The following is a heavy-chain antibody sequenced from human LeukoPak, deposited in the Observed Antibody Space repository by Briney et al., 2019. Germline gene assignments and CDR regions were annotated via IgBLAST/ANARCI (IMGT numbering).Heavy chain of an antibody. V-gene: IGHV4-61*01. D-gene: IGHD6-6*01. CDR1: GGSVSSGTYY. CDR2: IYYSGTT. Sequence: PSESLSLTCTVSGGSVSSGTYYWSWIRQPPGKGLEWIGYIYYSGTTNYNPSLKSRVTISVDTSTNQVYLKPTSVTAAHTAVYYCATVGIAAYPLDPWGQGTLVTVSS. J-gene: IGHJ5*02. CDR3: ATVGIAAYPLDP.